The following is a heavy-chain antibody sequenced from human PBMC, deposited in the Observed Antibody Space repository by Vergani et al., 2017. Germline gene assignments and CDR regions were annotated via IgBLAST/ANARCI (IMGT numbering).Heavy chain of an antibody. J-gene: IGHJ4*02. CDR2: ISYDGSNK. V-gene: IGHV3-30-3*01. Sequence: VQVVESGGGVVQPGRSLRLSCAASGFTFSSYAMHWVRQAPGKGLEWVAVISYDGSNKYYADSVKGRFTISRDNSKNTLHLQMNSLRADDTAVYYCTKGSRGYTGYFFDYWGQGTLATVSS. CDR3: TKGSRGYTGYFFDY. D-gene: IGHD5-12*01. CDR1: GFTFSSYA.